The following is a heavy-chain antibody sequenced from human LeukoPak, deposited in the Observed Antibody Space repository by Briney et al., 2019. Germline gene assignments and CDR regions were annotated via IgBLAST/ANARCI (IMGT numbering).Heavy chain of an antibody. CDR3: ARDGGYGSGSYRVYYYYMDV. Sequence: GASVKVSCKASGYTFTGYYMHWVRQAPGQGLEWMGWINPNSGGINYAQKFQGRVTMTRDTSISTAYMELSRLSSDDTAVYYCARDGGYGSGSYRVYYYYMDVWGKGTTVTVSS. CDR1: GYTFTGYY. D-gene: IGHD3-10*01. CDR2: INPNSGGI. J-gene: IGHJ6*03. V-gene: IGHV1-2*02.